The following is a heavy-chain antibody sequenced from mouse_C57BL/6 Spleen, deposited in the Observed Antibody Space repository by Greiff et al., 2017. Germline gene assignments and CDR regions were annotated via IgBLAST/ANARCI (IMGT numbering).Heavy chain of an antibody. D-gene: IGHD2-4*01. CDR2: ISSGGDYI. CDR3: TRGGYDYDGMAWFAY. Sequence: EVKLVESGDGLVKPGGSLKLSCAASGFTFSSYAMSWVRQTPEKRLEWVAYISSGGDYIYYADTVKGRFTISRDNARNTLYLQMSSLKSEDTAMYYCTRGGYDYDGMAWFAYWSQGTLVTVSA. CDR1: GFTFSSYA. V-gene: IGHV5-9-1*02. J-gene: IGHJ3*01.